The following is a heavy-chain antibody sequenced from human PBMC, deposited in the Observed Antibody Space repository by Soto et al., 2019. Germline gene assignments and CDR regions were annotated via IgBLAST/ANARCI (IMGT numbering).Heavy chain of an antibody. V-gene: IGHV3-7*03. CDR3: ARARGVDS. CDR1: GFTFSNHW. J-gene: IGHJ5*01. Sequence: EVHLVESGGGLVQPGGSLRLSCAGSGFTFSNHWMNWVRQAPGKGLEWVANIKADGSEKYYVDSVKGRFTISRDNAKNSLYLHMNSLRAEDTAMYSFARARGVDSWGHGTLVTVSS. D-gene: IGHD3-16*01. CDR2: IKADGSEK.